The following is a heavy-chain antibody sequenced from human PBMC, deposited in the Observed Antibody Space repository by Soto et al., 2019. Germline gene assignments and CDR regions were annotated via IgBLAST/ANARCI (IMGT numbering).Heavy chain of an antibody. J-gene: IGHJ6*02. V-gene: IGHV1-69*13. CDR1: GGTFSSYA. CDR2: IIPIFGTA. Sequence: ASVKVSCKASGGTFSSYAISWVRQAPGQGLEWMGGIIPIFGTANYAQKFQGRVTITADESTSTAYMEPSSLRSEDTAVYYCARDGLSGYGMDVWGQGTTVTVSS. D-gene: IGHD3-16*02. CDR3: ARDGLSGYGMDV.